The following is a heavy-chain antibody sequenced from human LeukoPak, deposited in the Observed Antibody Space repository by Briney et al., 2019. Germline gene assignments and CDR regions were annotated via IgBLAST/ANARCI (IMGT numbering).Heavy chain of an antibody. CDR3: ARWAESFDY. J-gene: IGHJ4*02. CDR1: GGTFSSYA. CDR2: ILPILGIA. Sequence: ASVKVSCKASGGTFSSYAISWVRQAPGQGLEWMGRILPILGIANYAQKFQGRVTITADNSTSTAYMELSSLRSEDTAVYYCARWAESFDYWGQGTLVTVSS. V-gene: IGHV1-69*04. D-gene: IGHD1-26*01.